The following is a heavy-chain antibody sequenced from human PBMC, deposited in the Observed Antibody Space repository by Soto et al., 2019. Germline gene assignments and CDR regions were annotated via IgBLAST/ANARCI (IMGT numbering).Heavy chain of an antibody. CDR3: AREEVISIPGYYYYYGMDV. D-gene: IGHD2-21*01. J-gene: IGHJ6*02. Sequence: ASVKVSCKASGYTFTGYYMHWVRQAPGQGLEWMGWINPNSGGTNYAQKFQGWVTMTRDTSISTAYMELGRLRSDDTAVYYCAREEVISIPGYYYYYGMDVWGQGTTVTVSS. CDR1: GYTFTGYY. V-gene: IGHV1-2*04. CDR2: INPNSGGT.